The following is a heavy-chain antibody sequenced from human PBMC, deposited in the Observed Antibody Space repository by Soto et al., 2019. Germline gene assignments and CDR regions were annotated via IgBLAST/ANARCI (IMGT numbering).Heavy chain of an antibody. V-gene: IGHV3-7*01. Sequence: GGSLRLSCAASGFTFSSYTMSWVRQAPGKGLEWVANIMQDGSDKYYVDSVKGRFTISRDNAKNSLYLQMTSLRAEDTAVYYCASKRLYFYGLDFRGQGTTGTVSS. J-gene: IGHJ6*02. CDR1: GFTFSSYT. CDR3: ASKRLYFYGLDF. CDR2: IMQDGSDK. D-gene: IGHD4-17*01.